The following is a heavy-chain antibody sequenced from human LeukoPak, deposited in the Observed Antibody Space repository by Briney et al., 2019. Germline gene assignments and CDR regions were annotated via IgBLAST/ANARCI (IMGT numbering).Heavy chain of an antibody. CDR2: IKEDGSAK. V-gene: IGHV3-7*05. J-gene: IGHJ4*02. D-gene: IGHD6-13*01. Sequence: GGSLRLSCAAPGFSFSSTWMSWVRQAPGKGLEWVANIKEDGSAKYYVDSVKGRFTISRDNAKNSLYLQMNSLRPEDTAVYYCARDWGLVEAAGDYWGQGTLVTVSS. CDR1: GFSFSSTW. CDR3: ARDWGLVEAAGDY.